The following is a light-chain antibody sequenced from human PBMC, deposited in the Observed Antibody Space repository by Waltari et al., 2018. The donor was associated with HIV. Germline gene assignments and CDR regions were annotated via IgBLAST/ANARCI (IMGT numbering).Light chain of an antibody. CDR3: AAWDDSLNGLV. J-gene: IGLJ1*01. V-gene: IGLV1-44*01. Sequence: QSVLTQPPSASGTPGQRVTISCSGSSSTIGSNTVIWYQQLPGTAPKLLSYSNNQRPSGVPDRFSGSKSGTSASLAISGLQSEDEADYYCAAWDDSLNGLVFGTGTKVTVL. CDR2: SNN. CDR1: SSTIGSNT.